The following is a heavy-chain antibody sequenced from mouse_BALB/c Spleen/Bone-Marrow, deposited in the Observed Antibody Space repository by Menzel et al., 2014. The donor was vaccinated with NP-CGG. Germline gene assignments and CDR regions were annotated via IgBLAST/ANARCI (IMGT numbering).Heavy chain of an antibody. CDR2: IDPANGNT. J-gene: IGHJ3*01. Sequence: EVQLQESGAELGKPGASVKLSCTASGFNIKDTYMHWVKRRPEQGLEWIGRIDPANGNTKYDPKFQGKATITADTSSNTAYLQLSSLTSEDTAVYYCARSGYGSSLFAYWGQGTLVTVSA. CDR1: GFNIKDTY. D-gene: IGHD1-1*01. V-gene: IGHV14-3*02. CDR3: ARSGYGSSLFAY.